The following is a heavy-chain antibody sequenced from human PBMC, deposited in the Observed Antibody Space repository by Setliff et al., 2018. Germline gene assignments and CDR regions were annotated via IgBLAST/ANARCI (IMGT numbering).Heavy chain of an antibody. CDR1: GGSISSTNYY. D-gene: IGHD6-19*01. CDR3: ARGNSSDLPDY. V-gene: IGHV4-39*07. J-gene: IGHJ4*02. CDR2: IYYSGNT. Sequence: TLSLTCIVSGGSISSTNYYWGWIRQPPGRGLEWIGSIYYSGNTYYNPSLKSRVTISVDTSKNRFSLKLKSVTAADTAVYYCARGNSSDLPDYWGQGTLVTVSS.